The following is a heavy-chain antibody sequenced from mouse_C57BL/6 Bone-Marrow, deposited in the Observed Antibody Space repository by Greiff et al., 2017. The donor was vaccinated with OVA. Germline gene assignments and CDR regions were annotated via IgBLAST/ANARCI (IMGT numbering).Heavy chain of an antibody. V-gene: IGHV6-6*01. Sequence: EVQLQESGGGLVQPGGSMKLSCAASGFTFSDAWMDWVRQSPEKGLEWVADIRNKANNHATYYAESVKGRFTISRDESKSSVYLQMNSLRAEDTGIYYCTPTGTSFAYWGQGTLVTVSA. D-gene: IGHD4-1*01. CDR3: TPTGTSFAY. CDR2: IRNKANNHAT. J-gene: IGHJ3*01. CDR1: GFTFSDAW.